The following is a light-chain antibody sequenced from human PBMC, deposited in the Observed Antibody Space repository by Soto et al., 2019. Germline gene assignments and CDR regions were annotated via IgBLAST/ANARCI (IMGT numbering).Light chain of an antibody. Sequence: DIQMTRSPPSLSASVGDRVTIACRASQSIATYLNWYQQRPGQAPQLLISAASTLRSGVPSRFSGSGSGTDFTLTIDSLQTEDFASYYCQQSYTVPVTFGQGTRLDFK. CDR3: QQSYTVPVT. V-gene: IGKV1-39*01. CDR1: QSIATY. J-gene: IGKJ5*01. CDR2: AAS.